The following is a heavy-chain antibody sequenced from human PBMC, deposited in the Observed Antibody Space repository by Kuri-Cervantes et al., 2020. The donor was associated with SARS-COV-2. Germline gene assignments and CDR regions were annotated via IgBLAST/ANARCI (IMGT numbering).Heavy chain of an antibody. J-gene: IGHJ3*02. Sequence: SEILSLTCTVSGYSISSGYYWGWIRQPPGKGLEWIASIYYSGSTYYNPSLKSRVTISVDTSKNQFSLKLSSVTAADTAVYYCARHSEYGDYVPPGDAFDIWGQGTMVTVSS. V-gene: IGHV4-38-2*02. CDR3: ARHSEYGDYVPPGDAFDI. CDR2: IYYSGST. D-gene: IGHD4-17*01. CDR1: GYSISSGYY.